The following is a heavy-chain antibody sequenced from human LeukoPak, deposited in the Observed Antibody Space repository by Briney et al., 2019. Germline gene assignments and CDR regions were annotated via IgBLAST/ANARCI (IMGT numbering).Heavy chain of an antibody. J-gene: IGHJ4*02. Sequence: ASVKVSCKASGGTFSSYAISWVRQAPGQGLEWMGGIIPIFGTANYAQKFQGRVTITADESTSTAYMELSSLRSEDTAVYYCAGGRIPYSSSSGLSSSWGQGTLVTVSS. CDR3: AGGRIPYSSSSGLSSS. CDR1: GGTFSSYA. V-gene: IGHV1-69*13. CDR2: IIPIFGTA. D-gene: IGHD6-6*01.